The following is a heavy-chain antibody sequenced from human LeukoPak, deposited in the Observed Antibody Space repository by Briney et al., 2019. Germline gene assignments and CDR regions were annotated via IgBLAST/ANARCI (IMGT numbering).Heavy chain of an antibody. J-gene: IGHJ6*02. CDR3: AAGGSTTTALYYYYYYGMDV. Sequence: GGSLRLSCAASGFTFSSYAMSWVRQAPGKGLEWVSAISGSGGSTYYADSVKGRFTISRDNSKNTLYLQMNSLRAEDTAVYYCAAGGSTTTALYYYYYYGMDVWGQGTTVTVFS. D-gene: IGHD4-17*01. V-gene: IGHV3-23*01. CDR2: ISGSGGST. CDR1: GFTFSSYA.